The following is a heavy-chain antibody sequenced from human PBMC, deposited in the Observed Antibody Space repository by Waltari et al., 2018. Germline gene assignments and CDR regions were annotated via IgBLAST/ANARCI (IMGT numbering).Heavy chain of an antibody. Sequence: QVQLQQWGAGLLKPSETLSLTCAVDGGSFSGYYWSWIRKPPGKGLEWIGEINHSESTNYNPSLKSRVTISVDTSKNQFSLKLSSVTAADTAVYYCARDHIVVVASYAFDIWGQGTMVTVSS. J-gene: IGHJ3*02. CDR3: ARDHIVVVASYAFDI. V-gene: IGHV4-34*01. CDR2: INHSEST. CDR1: GGSFSGYY. D-gene: IGHD2-21*01.